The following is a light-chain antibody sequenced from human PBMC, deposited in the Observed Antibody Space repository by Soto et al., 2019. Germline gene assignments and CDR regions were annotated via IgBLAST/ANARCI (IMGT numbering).Light chain of an antibody. V-gene: IGKV1-5*03. J-gene: IGKJ2*01. CDR1: QTINNW. CDR3: QQYNSYSYT. Sequence: DFQMTQSPSTLSASVGDGVTITCRASQTINNWLAWYQQKPGKAPKLLIYEASTLQSGVPSRFSGSGSGTEFILTISSLQPDDFATYYCQQYNSYSYTFGQGTKLEIK. CDR2: EAS.